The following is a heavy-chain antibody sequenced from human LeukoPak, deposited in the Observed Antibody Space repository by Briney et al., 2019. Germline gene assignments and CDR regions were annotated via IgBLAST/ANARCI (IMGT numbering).Heavy chain of an antibody. Sequence: PGRSLRLSCAVSGFTFDDYAMHWVRQVPGKGLEWVAGISWNSDTRGYVDSVKGRFTISRDNARNSLYLQMNSLRAEDTAVYYCARSRRRELLGTSFDYWGQGTLVTVSS. D-gene: IGHD1-26*01. V-gene: IGHV3-9*01. CDR1: GFTFDDYA. CDR2: ISWNSDTR. CDR3: ARSRRRELLGTSFDY. J-gene: IGHJ4*02.